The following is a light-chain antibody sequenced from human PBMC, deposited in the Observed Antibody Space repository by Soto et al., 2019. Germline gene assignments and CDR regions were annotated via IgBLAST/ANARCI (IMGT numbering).Light chain of an antibody. CDR1: QGISSF. Sequence: IQLTQSPSFLSASVGDRVTITCRASQGISSFLAWYQQKPGKAPRLLIYAASTLQTGVPSRFSGSGSGTEFTLTVSSLQPEDSATYFCQQIKTFPITFGQGTRLDI. V-gene: IGKV1-9*01. CDR3: QQIKTFPIT. CDR2: AAS. J-gene: IGKJ5*01.